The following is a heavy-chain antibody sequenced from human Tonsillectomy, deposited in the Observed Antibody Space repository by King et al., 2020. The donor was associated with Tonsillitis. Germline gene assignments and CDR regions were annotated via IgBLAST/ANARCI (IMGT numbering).Heavy chain of an antibody. CDR3: AREGWNEGAFDI. CDR2: LYSGGST. J-gene: IGHJ3*02. V-gene: IGHV3-66*01. Sequence: DVQLVESGGGLVQPGGSLRLSCAASGFIVSSNYMSWVRQAPGKGLEWVSVLYSGGSTSYADSVKGRFTISRDNSKNTLYLQMNSLRAEDTAMYYCAREGWNEGAFDIWGQGTLVTVSS. D-gene: IGHD1-1*01. CDR1: GFIVSSNY.